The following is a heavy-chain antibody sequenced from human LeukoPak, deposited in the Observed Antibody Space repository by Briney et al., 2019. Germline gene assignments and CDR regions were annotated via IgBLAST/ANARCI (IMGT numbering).Heavy chain of an antibody. V-gene: IGHV3-11*04. Sequence: PGGSLRLSCAASGFTVSSNYMSWVRQAPGKGPEWVSYITSSGSAIYYVDSVKGRFTISRDNAKNSLYLQMNSLRAEDTAVYYCARGTAYPHRAFDIWGQGTVITVSS. CDR2: ITSSGSAI. J-gene: IGHJ3*02. CDR3: ARGTAYPHRAFDI. D-gene: IGHD1-7*01. CDR1: GFTVSSNY.